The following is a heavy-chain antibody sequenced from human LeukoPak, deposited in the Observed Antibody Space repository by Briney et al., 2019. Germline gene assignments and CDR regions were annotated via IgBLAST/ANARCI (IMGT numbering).Heavy chain of an antibody. CDR2: ISGSGGST. CDR1: GFTFSSYA. CDR3: AKDFGIYDSGGYAYGMDV. Sequence: GGSLRLSCAASGFTFSSYAMSWVRQAPGKGLEWVSAISGSGGSTYYADSVKGRFTISRGNSKNTLYLQMNSLRAEDTAVYYCAKDFGIYDSGGYAYGMDVWGQGTTVTVSS. V-gene: IGHV3-23*01. J-gene: IGHJ6*02. D-gene: IGHD3-22*01.